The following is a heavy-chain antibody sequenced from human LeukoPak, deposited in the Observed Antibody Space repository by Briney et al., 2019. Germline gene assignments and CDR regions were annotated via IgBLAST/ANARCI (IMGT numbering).Heavy chain of an antibody. CDR1: GFTFSSYG. Sequence: GRSLRLSCAASGFTFSSYGMHWVRQAPGKGLEWVAVISYDGSNKYYADSVKGRFTISRDNSKNTLYLQMGSLRAEDMAVYYCARSCFGYNGYGVYDYWGQGTLVTVSS. CDR2: ISYDGSNK. V-gene: IGHV3-30*03. CDR3: ARSCFGYNGYGVYDY. D-gene: IGHD5-12*01. J-gene: IGHJ4*02.